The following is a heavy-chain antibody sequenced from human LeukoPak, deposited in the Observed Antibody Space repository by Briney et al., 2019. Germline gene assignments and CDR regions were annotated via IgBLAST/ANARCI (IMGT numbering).Heavy chain of an antibody. Sequence: SETPSLTCAVYGGSFSGYYWSWIRQPPGKGLEWIGEINHSGSTNYNPSLKSRVTISVDTSKNQFSLKLSSVTAADTAVYYCARSIQAVGYYYYYMDVWGKGTTVTVSS. CDR1: GGSFSGYY. CDR2: INHSGST. V-gene: IGHV4-34*01. CDR3: ARSIQAVGYYYYYMDV. D-gene: IGHD2-2*01. J-gene: IGHJ6*03.